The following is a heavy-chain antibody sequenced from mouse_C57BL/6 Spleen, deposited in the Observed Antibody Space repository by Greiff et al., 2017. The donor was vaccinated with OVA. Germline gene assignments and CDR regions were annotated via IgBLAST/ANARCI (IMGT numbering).Heavy chain of an antibody. Sequence: QVQLQQSGAELARPGASVKMSCKASGYTFTSYTMHWVKQRPGQGLEWIGYINPSSGYTKYNQKFKDKATLTADKSSSTAYMQLSSLTSEDSAVYYCARAETRSFDYWGQGTTLTVSS. V-gene: IGHV1-4*01. J-gene: IGHJ2*01. CDR1: GYTFTSYT. CDR3: ARAETRSFDY. D-gene: IGHD2-13*01. CDR2: INPSSGYT.